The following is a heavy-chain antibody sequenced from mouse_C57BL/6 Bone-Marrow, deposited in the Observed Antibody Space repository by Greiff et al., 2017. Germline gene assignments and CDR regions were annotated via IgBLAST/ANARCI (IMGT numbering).Heavy chain of an antibody. V-gene: IGHV1-55*01. D-gene: IGHD2-3*01. CDR3: ARQDDGLYYFDY. CDR1: GYTFTSYW. J-gene: IGHJ2*01. CDR2: IYPGSGST. Sequence: QVQLQQPGAELVKPGASVKMSCKASGYTFTSYWITWVKQRPGQGLEWIGDIYPGSGSTNYNEKFKSKATLTVDTSSSTAYMQLSSLPSEDSAVYYCARQDDGLYYFDYWGQGTTLTVSS.